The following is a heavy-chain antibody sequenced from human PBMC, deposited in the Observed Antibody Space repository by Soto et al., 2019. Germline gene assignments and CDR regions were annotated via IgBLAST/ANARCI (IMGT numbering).Heavy chain of an antibody. CDR1: GGSISSYY. Sequence: SETLSLTCPVSGGSISSYYWSWIRQPPGKGLEWIGYIYYSGSTNYNPSLKSRVTISVDTSKNQFSLKLNSMTAADTAVYYCARERPDGARLDPWGQGTLVTVSS. CDR2: IYYSGST. D-gene: IGHD6-6*01. CDR3: ARERPDGARLDP. V-gene: IGHV4-59*12. J-gene: IGHJ5*02.